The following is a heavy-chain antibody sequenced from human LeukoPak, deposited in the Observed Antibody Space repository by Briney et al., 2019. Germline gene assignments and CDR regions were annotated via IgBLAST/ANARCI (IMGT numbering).Heavy chain of an antibody. Sequence: GGSLRLSCAASGFTFSSYSMNWVRQAPGKGLEWVSSISSSSSYIYYADSVKGRFTISRDNAKNSLYLQMNSLRAEDTAVYFCARGRLGNGAGHYYFDYWGQGALVIVSS. V-gene: IGHV3-21*01. D-gene: IGHD7-27*01. J-gene: IGHJ4*02. CDR1: GFTFSSYS. CDR3: ARGRLGNGAGHYYFDY. CDR2: ISSSSSYI.